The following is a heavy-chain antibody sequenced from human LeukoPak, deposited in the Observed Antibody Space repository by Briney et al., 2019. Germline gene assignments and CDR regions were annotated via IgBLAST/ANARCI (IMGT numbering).Heavy chain of an antibody. Sequence: SGPTLVKPTQTLTLTCTFSGFSLSTSGVGVGWIRQPPGKALEWLAIIYWDDDKPYRPSLKSRLTITKDTSKNQVVLIMTNMDPVDTATYYCAQRQGSMIMYWGQGTLVTVFS. CDR3: AQRQGSMIMY. CDR1: GFSLSTSGVG. D-gene: IGHD3-16*01. V-gene: IGHV2-5*02. J-gene: IGHJ4*02. CDR2: IYWDDDK.